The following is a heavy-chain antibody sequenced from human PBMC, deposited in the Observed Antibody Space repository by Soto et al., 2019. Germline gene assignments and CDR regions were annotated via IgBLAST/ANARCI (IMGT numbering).Heavy chain of an antibody. CDR2: ISRSSGYI. D-gene: IGHD5-12*01. CDR1: GFTFSNYN. J-gene: IGHJ4*02. Sequence: EVQLVESGGGLVKPGESLRLSCAASGFTFSNYNMIWVRQAPGKGLEWVSSISRSSGYIYYADSMKGRFTISRDNAKNSLFLQMNSPRDEDTAVYFCARCGTGVQDGYNYIPNYWGQGTLVTVSS. V-gene: IGHV3-21*01. CDR3: ARCGTGVQDGYNYIPNY.